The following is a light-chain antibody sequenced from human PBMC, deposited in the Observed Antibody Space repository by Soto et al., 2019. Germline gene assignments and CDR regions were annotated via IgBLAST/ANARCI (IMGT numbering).Light chain of an antibody. Sequence: QSALTQPASVSGSAGQSITISCSGTMRDVGAYNLVSWYQQHPGTAPKLLIYEVRNRPSGISSRFSGSRSGNTASLTISGLQSEDEGDYYGSAYTARSTLVFGGGTKLTVL. V-gene: IGLV2-14*01. CDR3: SAYTARSTLV. CDR1: MRDVGAYNL. J-gene: IGLJ3*02. CDR2: EVR.